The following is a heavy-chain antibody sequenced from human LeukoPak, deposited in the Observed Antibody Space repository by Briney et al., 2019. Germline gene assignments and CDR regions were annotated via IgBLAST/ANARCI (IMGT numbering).Heavy chain of an antibody. V-gene: IGHV3-23*01. CDR3: AKSPYSSHFDY. CDR1: GFTFSSYA. D-gene: IGHD5-18*01. Sequence: GGSLRLSCAASGFTFSSYAMSWVRQAPEKGLEWVSGISGSGGSTYYADSVKGRFTISRDNSKNMVYLQMNSLRAEDTAVYYCAKSPYSSHFDYWGQGTLVTVSS. CDR2: ISGSGGST. J-gene: IGHJ4*02.